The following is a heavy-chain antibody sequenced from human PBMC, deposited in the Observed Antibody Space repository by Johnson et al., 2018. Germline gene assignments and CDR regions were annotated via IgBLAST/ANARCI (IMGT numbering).Heavy chain of an antibody. J-gene: IGHJ1*01. CDR1: GGTFKSYA. V-gene: IGHV1-69*12. Sequence: QVQLGQAGAEVKKPGSSVKVYCKATGGTFKSYAITWLRQAPGQGLEWMGGIIPKCDTANYAQEFQDRVTITADESTGTAYMELSSLRSEDPAVYYCARGLSYKTDWGQGTLVTVSS. CDR2: IIPKCDTA. CDR3: ARGLSYKTD. D-gene: IGHD3-16*02.